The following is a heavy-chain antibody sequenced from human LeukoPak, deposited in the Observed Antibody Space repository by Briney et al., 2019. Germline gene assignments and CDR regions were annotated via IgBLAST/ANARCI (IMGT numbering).Heavy chain of an antibody. CDR2: ISAYNGNT. CDR3: ARTLYDASSFDY. V-gene: IGHV1-18*01. CDR1: GGTFSSYG. D-gene: IGHD5/OR15-5a*01. J-gene: IGHJ4*02. Sequence: GSSVKVSCKASGGTFSSYGISWVRQAPGQGLEWMGWISAYNGNTNYAQKLQGRVTMTTDTSTSTAYMELRSLRSDDTAVYYCARTLYDASSFDYWGQGTLVTVSS.